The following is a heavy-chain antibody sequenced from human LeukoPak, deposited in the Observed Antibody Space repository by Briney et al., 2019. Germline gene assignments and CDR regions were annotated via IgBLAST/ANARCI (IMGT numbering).Heavy chain of an antibody. J-gene: IGHJ4*02. CDR3: ARDLGTRKSIAFAD. V-gene: IGHV3-21*01. CDR2: ISSNNGYI. CDR1: GFSFSSYR. D-gene: IGHD6-6*01. Sequence: GGSLRLSCAASGFSFSSYRMNWVRQAPGKGLEWVASISSNNGYIYYADSVKGRFTISRDNGENSLHLQMNSLRAEDAAVYYCARDLGTRKSIAFADWGQGTLVTVSS.